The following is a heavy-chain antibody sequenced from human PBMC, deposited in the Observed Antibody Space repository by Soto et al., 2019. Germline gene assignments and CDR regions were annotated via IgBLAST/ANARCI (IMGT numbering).Heavy chain of an antibody. CDR2: IIPIFGTA. J-gene: IGHJ6*02. CDR1: GGTFSSYA. V-gene: IGHV1-69*13. CDR3: ARGKSWNYPSYYYGMDV. D-gene: IGHD1-7*01. Sequence: SVKVSCKASGGTFSSYAISWVRQAPGQGLEWMGGIIPIFGTANYAQKFQGRVTITADESTSTAYMELSSLGSEDTAVYYCARGKSWNYPSYYYGMDVWGQGTTVTVSS.